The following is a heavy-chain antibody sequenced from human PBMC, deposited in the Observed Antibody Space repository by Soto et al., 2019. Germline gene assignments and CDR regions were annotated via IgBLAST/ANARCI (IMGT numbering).Heavy chain of an antibody. CDR3: ARDTFQSSGWGYGWFDP. CDR2: IYYSGST. J-gene: IGHJ5*02. CDR1: GGSISSGGYY. D-gene: IGHD6-19*01. V-gene: IGHV4-31*03. Sequence: SETLSLTCTVSGGSISSGGYYWSWIRQHPGKGLEWIGYIYYSGSTYYNPSLKSRVTISVDTSKNQFSLKLSSVTAADTAVYYCARDTFQSSGWGYGWFDPWGQGTLVTVSS.